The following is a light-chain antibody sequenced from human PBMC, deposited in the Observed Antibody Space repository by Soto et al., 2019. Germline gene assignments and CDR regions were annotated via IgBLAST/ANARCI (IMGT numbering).Light chain of an antibody. CDR1: QSIRNW. Sequence: DIQMTQSPSTLSASVGDRVTITCRASQSIRNWLAWYQQKPGKAPKLLIYKASSLESGVPSRFSGSGSGTEFTLTISSLQPDDFATYYCQQYNRPHTFGQGTKLEIK. V-gene: IGKV1-5*03. CDR3: QQYNRPHT. J-gene: IGKJ2*01. CDR2: KAS.